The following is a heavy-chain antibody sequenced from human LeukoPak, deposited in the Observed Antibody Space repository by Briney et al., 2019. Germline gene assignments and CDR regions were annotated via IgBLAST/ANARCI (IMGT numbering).Heavy chain of an antibody. CDR1: GGSISSSSYY. J-gene: IGHJ4*02. D-gene: IGHD5-12*01. CDR3: ARDEVHSGYGDY. Sequence: SETLSLTCTVSGGSISSSSYYWGWIRQPPGKGLEWIGSIYYSGSTYYNPSLKSRVTISVDTSKNQFSLKLSSVTAADTAVYYCARDEVHSGYGDYWGQGTLVTVSS. V-gene: IGHV4-39*07. CDR2: IYYSGST.